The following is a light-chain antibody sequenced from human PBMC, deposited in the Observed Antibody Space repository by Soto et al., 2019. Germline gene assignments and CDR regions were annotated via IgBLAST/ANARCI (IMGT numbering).Light chain of an antibody. V-gene: IGKV1-39*01. CDR1: QTIDTY. Sequence: DIQMTQSPSSLSASVGDRVTITCRASQTIDTYLNWYQQNPGKAPKLLIYAACNFKNGVPSRFSVSGSGADFTLYMRSLQPEDFATYYCQQSSGIPYTFGQGTKLEIK. J-gene: IGKJ2*01. CDR2: AAC. CDR3: QQSSGIPYT.